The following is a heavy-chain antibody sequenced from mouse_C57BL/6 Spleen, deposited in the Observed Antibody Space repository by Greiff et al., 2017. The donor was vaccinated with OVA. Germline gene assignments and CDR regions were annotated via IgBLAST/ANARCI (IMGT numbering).Heavy chain of an antibody. D-gene: IGHD2-4*01. CDR1: GYTFTSYW. J-gene: IGHJ4*01. V-gene: IGHV1-69*01. CDR2: IDPSDSYT. Sequence: VQLQQPGAELVMPGASVKLSCKASGYTFTSYWMHWVKQRPGQGLEWIGEIDPSDSYTNYNHKFKGKSTLTVDKYSSTAYMQLSSLTSADSAVYFCARSGRLRQAMDYWGQGTSVTVSS. CDR3: ARSGRLRQAMDY.